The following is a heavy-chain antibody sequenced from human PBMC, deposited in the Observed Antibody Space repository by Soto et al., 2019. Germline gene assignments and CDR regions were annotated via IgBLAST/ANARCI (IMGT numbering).Heavy chain of an antibody. CDR3: ERPKCGEGWAFDI. CDR2: IYYSGST. D-gene: IGHD4-17*01. Sequence: KTSETLSLTCTVSGGSISSSSYYWGWIRQPPGKGLEWIGSIYYSGSTYYNPSLKSRVTISVYTSKNQFSLKLSSVTAADTAVYYCERPKCGEGWAFDIWGQGTMVTVSS. V-gene: IGHV4-39*01. CDR1: GGSISSSSYY. J-gene: IGHJ3*02.